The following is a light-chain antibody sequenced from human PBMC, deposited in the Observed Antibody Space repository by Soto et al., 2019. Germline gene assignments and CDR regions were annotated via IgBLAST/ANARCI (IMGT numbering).Light chain of an antibody. Sequence: IVLTQSPGTLSLSPGVRGIFACRARPSVSNNYLAWYQQKPGQAPRLLIYGAYTRVTGIPDRFSGSGSGTDFTLTISRLEPEDFAVYYCQQYGSSPLTFGPGTKVDIK. CDR1: PSVSNNY. J-gene: IGKJ3*01. CDR3: QQYGSSPLT. V-gene: IGKV3-20*01. CDR2: GAY.